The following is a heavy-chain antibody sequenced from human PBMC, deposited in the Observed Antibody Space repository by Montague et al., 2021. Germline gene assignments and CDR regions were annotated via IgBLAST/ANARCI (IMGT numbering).Heavy chain of an antibody. D-gene: IGHD6-19*01. J-gene: IGHJ4*02. Sequence: CAISGDSVSSNSVTRHWNRQSPSRGFEWLGRTYHRSKRANDYASFVRSRITFNPDTSKNQFSLQLDSVTPEDTAVYYCVRQSVSGKFDYWGQGTRVTVSP. CDR2: TYHRSKRAN. CDR3: VRQSVSGKFDY. CDR1: GDSVSSNSVT. V-gene: IGHV6-1*01.